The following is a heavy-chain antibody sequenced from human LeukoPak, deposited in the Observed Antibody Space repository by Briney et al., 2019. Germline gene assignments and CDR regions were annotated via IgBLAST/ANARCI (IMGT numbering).Heavy chain of an antibody. CDR3: ARFDSSGYYRGGPNYYYGMDV. CDR2: IYYSGIT. D-gene: IGHD3-22*01. Sequence: PSETLSLTCTVSGGSISSGDYYWSWICQPPGKGLEWIGYIYYSGITNYNPSLKSRVTISVATSKNQFSLKLSSVTAADTAVYYCARFDSSGYYRGGPNYYYGMDVWGQGTTVTVSS. J-gene: IGHJ6*02. V-gene: IGHV4-61*08. CDR1: GGSISSGDYY.